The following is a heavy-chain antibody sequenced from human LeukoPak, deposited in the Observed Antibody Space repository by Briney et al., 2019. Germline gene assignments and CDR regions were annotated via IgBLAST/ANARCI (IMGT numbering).Heavy chain of an antibody. V-gene: IGHV1-69*01. CDR3: ARDIRVLRPAANGGDY. J-gene: IGHJ4*02. CDR2: VIPIFSTA. CDR1: GGTFSSYA. D-gene: IGHD2-2*01. Sequence: SVNLSCNASGGTFSSYAISWGRHAPGQGLELMGVVIPIFSTANYAQKFQGRRTTTSAESTSTAYMELSSLRSEDTAVYYCARDIRVLRPAANGGDYWGQGNLVTVSS.